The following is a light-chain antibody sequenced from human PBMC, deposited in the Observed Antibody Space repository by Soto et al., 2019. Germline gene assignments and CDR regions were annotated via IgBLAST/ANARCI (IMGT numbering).Light chain of an antibody. CDR3: QQYNSYST. CDR1: QSISSW. Sequence: DIQMTQSPSTLFASVGARAPITCRARQSISSWLAWYQQKPGKAPKLLIYDASSLESGVPSRFSGSGSGTEFTLTISSLQPDDFATYYCQQYNSYSTFGQGTKVDIK. V-gene: IGKV1-5*01. J-gene: IGKJ1*01. CDR2: DAS.